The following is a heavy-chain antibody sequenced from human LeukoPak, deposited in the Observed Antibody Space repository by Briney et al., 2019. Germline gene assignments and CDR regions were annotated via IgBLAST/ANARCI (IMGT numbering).Heavy chain of an antibody. V-gene: IGHV4-59*01. J-gene: IGHJ4*02. D-gene: IGHD5-24*01. Sequence: SETLSLTCIVSGGSISSYYWSWIRQPPGKGLEWIGYIYYSGSTNYKPSLKSRVTISVDTSKNQFSLKLSSVTAADTAVYYCARGTYKEYFDYWGQGPLVTVSS. CDR2: IYYSGST. CDR1: GGSISSYY. CDR3: ARGTYKEYFDY.